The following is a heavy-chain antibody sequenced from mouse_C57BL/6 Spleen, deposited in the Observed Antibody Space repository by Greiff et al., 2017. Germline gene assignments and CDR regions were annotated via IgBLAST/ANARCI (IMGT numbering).Heavy chain of an antibody. Sequence: VQLQQPGAELVMPGASVKLSCKASGYTFTSYWMHWVKQRPGQGLEWIGEIDPSDSYTNYNQKFKGKSTLTVDKSSSTAYMQLSSLTSEDSAVYYCARSYDGYYPYAMDYWGQGTSVTVSS. V-gene: IGHV1-69*01. J-gene: IGHJ4*01. CDR3: ARSYDGYYPYAMDY. CDR2: IDPSDSYT. CDR1: GYTFTSYW. D-gene: IGHD2-3*01.